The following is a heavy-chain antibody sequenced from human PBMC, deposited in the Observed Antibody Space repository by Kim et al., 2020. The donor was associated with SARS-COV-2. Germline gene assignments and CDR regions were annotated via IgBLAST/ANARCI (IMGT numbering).Heavy chain of an antibody. CDR1: GGTFSSYA. V-gene: IGHV1-69*13. Sequence: SVKVSCKASGGTFSSYAISWVRQAPGQGLEWMGGIIPIFGTANYAQKFQGRVTITADESTSTAYMELSSLRSEDTAVYYCARGPVDYDILTGYYNGAFDIWGQGTMVTVSS. J-gene: IGHJ3*02. CDR3: ARGPVDYDILTGYYNGAFDI. D-gene: IGHD3-9*01. CDR2: IIPIFGTA.